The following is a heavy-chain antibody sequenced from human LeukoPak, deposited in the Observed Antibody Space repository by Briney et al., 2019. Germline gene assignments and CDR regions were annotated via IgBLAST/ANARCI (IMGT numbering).Heavy chain of an antibody. D-gene: IGHD3-22*01. Sequence: SETLSLTCTVSGSSVNHYYWNWLRQPPGKGLERIGRIYTNGATNYNPSLKSRVTMSIDTSKNQFSLKLSSVTAADTAVYYCARGSHSGSNAFDIWGQGTMVTVSS. CDR2: IYTNGAT. CDR1: GSSVNHYY. V-gene: IGHV4-4*07. CDR3: ARGSHSGSNAFDI. J-gene: IGHJ3*02.